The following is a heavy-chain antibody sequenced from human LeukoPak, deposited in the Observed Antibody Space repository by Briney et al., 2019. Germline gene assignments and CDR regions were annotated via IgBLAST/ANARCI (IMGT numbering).Heavy chain of an antibody. J-gene: IGHJ4*02. V-gene: IGHV4-38-2*02. CDR2: IYHSGST. D-gene: IGHD3-10*01. Sequence: PSETLSLTCTVSGGSISSYYWGWIRQPPGKGLEWIGSIYHSGSTYYNPSLKSRVTISVDTSKNQFSLKLSSVTAADTAVYYCARAVGGDGSGSLWGPGTLVTVSS. CDR1: GGSISSYY. CDR3: ARAVGGDGSGSL.